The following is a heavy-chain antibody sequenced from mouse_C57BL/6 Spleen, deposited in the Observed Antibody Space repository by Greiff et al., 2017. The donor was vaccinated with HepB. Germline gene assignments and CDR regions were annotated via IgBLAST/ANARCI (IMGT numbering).Heavy chain of an antibody. Sequence: ESGPGLVKPSQSLSLTCSVTGYSITSGYYWNWIRQFPGNKLEWMGYISYDGSNNYNPSLKNRISITRDTSKNQFFLKLNSVTTEDTATYYCARAPQLYAYYFDYWGQGTTLTVSS. CDR1: GYSITSGYY. V-gene: IGHV3-6*01. D-gene: IGHD3-3*01. CDR3: ARAPQLYAYYFDY. CDR2: ISYDGSN. J-gene: IGHJ2*01.